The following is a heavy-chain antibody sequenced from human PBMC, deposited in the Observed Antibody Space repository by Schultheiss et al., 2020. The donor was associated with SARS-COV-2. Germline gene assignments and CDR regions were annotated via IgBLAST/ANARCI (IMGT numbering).Heavy chain of an antibody. CDR3: VRVTGAYFEY. Sequence: GGSLRLSCAASGFTFSNYAMIWVRQAPGQGLEWVSSVSGGGLYTDYADSVKGRFTISRDDSEDTVYLQMNSLRAEDTAVYYCVRVTGAYFEYWGQGALVTVSS. CDR1: GFTFSNYA. CDR2: VSGGGLYT. J-gene: IGHJ4*02. V-gene: IGHV3-23*01. D-gene: IGHD3-9*01.